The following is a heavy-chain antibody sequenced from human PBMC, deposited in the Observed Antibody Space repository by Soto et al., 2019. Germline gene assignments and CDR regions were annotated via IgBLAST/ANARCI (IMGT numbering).Heavy chain of an antibody. CDR3: ARVSDYYDSSVAFDI. V-gene: IGHV1-69*12. CDR1: GGTFSSYA. Sequence: QVQLVQSGAEVKKPGSSVKVSCKASGGTFSSYAISWVRQAPGQGLEWMGGIIPIFGTANYAQKFQGRVTINAYESTSTDYMELSSLRSEDTAVYYCARVSDYYDSSVAFDIWGQGTMVTVSS. CDR2: IIPIFGTA. J-gene: IGHJ3*02. D-gene: IGHD3-22*01.